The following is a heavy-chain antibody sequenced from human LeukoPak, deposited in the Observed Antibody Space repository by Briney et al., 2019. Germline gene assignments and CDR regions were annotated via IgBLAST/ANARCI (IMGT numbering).Heavy chain of an antibody. Sequence: GGSLRLSCAASGFTFDDYAMHWVRQGPGKGLEWVSYISGDGSTTYYADSVKGRFTISRDNSKNTMYLQMNSLGVEDTAVYYCSKDRICSGGSCHFDYWGQGTLVTVSS. V-gene: IGHV3-43*02. J-gene: IGHJ4*02. CDR2: ISGDGSTT. D-gene: IGHD2-15*01. CDR1: GFTFDDYA. CDR3: SKDRICSGGSCHFDY.